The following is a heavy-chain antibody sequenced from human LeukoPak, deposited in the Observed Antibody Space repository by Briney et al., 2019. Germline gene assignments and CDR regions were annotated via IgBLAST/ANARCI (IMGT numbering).Heavy chain of an antibody. CDR3: AKGRREQPFDY. Sequence: GGSLRLSCAASGFTFSSYAMSWVRQAPGKGLEWVSSISSNGGSTYYADSVKGRFTISRDNSKNTLYLQMNSLRAEDTAVYYCAKGRREQPFDYWGQGTLVTVSS. V-gene: IGHV3-23*01. J-gene: IGHJ4*02. CDR2: ISSNGGST. CDR1: GFTFSSYA. D-gene: IGHD1-26*01.